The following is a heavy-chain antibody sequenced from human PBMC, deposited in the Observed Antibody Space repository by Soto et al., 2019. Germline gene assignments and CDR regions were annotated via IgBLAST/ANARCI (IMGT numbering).Heavy chain of an antibody. D-gene: IGHD6-6*01. Sequence: ASVKVSCKASGYSFTAYSLYWVRQAPGQGLEWMGWVNTNNGDTSYSQNIQDRVTMTRDTAISTAYMELTGLTSDDTAVYYCARTTVARELVYWGQGTLVTVSS. CDR1: GYSFTAYS. CDR2: VNTNNGDT. J-gene: IGHJ4*02. CDR3: ARTTVARELVY. V-gene: IGHV1-2*02.